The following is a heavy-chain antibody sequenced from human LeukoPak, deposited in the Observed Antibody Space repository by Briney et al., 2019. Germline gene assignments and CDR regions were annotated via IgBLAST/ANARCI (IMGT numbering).Heavy chain of an antibody. CDR1: GDTLTELS. Sequence: WASVKVSCKLSGDTLTELSMHWVRQSPGKGLEWMGGFVPEDGETIYAQKFQGRVTMTEDTSTDTAYMELSSLRSDDTAVYFCATLPRGHLSDSWGQGTLVTVSS. D-gene: IGHD3-10*01. V-gene: IGHV1-24*01. J-gene: IGHJ4*02. CDR2: FVPEDGET. CDR3: ATLPRGHLSDS.